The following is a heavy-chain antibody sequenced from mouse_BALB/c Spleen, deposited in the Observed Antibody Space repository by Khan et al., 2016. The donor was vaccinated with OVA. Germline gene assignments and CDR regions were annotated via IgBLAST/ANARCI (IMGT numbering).Heavy chain of an antibody. D-gene: IGHD2-14*01. Sequence: VRLQQSGPDLVKPGASVRMSCKASGYTFTSYVMHWLRQKPGQGLEWIGYIYPFNDDTKYNEKLKGKATLTSDKSSSTSYMELSSLTSEDSAVYYCAKNYRYDVYFDFWGQGTTLTVSS. CDR2: IYPFNDDT. CDR3: AKNYRYDVYFDF. V-gene: IGHV1S136*01. CDR1: GYTFTSYV. J-gene: IGHJ2*01.